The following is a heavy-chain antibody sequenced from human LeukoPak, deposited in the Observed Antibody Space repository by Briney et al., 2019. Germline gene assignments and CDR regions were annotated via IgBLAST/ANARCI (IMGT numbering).Heavy chain of an antibody. Sequence: PGGSLRLSCAASGFTFSSYAMSWVRQAPGKGLEWVSAIGGSGGSTYYADSVKGRFTISRDNSKNTLYLQMNSLRAEDTAVYYCAKDISLRYYDSSGYSPFDYWGQGTLVTVSS. D-gene: IGHD3-22*01. J-gene: IGHJ4*02. CDR3: AKDISLRYYDSSGYSPFDY. CDR1: GFTFSSYA. V-gene: IGHV3-23*01. CDR2: IGGSGGST.